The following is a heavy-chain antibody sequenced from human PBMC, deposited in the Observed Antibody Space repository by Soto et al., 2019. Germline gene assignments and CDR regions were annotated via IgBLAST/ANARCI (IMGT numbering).Heavy chain of an antibody. Sequence: PGGSLRLSCAASGFTFSSYWMSWVRQAPGKGLEWVANIKQDGSEKYYVDSVKGRFTISRDNAKNSLYLQMNSLRAEDTAVYYCARGTWYYDSSGYYPPYFDYWGQGTLVTVSS. D-gene: IGHD3-22*01. CDR1: GFTFSSYW. J-gene: IGHJ4*02. CDR3: ARGTWYYDSSGYYPPYFDY. CDR2: IKQDGSEK. V-gene: IGHV3-7*03.